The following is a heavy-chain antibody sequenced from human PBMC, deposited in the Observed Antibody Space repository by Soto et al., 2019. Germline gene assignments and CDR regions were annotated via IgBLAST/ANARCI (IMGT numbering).Heavy chain of an antibody. CDR1: GFTFSSYA. V-gene: IGHV3-30-3*01. CDR3: ARDLVPGLGYYYDSSGYPDRW. D-gene: IGHD3-22*01. CDR2: ISYDGSNK. J-gene: IGHJ4*02. Sequence: QVQLVESGGGVVQPGRSLRLSCAASGFTFSSYAMHWVRQAPGKGLEWVAVISYDGSNKYYADSVKGRFTISRDNSKNTLYLQMNSLRAEDTAVYYCARDLVPGLGYYYDSSGYPDRWWGQGTLVTVSS.